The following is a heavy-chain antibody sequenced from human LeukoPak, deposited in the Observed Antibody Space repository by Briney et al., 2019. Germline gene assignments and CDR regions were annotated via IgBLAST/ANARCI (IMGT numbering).Heavy chain of an antibody. J-gene: IGHJ4*02. V-gene: IGHV1-69*13. CDR1: GGTFRSYA. CDR2: IIPIFGTA. CDR3: AIANGYYGSGSYHFDY. D-gene: IGHD3-10*01. Sequence: SVKVSCKASGGTFRSYAISWVRQAPGQGLDWMGGIIPIFGTANYAQKFQGRVTITADESTSTAYMELSSLRSEDTAVYYCAIANGYYGSGSYHFDYWGQGTLVTVSS.